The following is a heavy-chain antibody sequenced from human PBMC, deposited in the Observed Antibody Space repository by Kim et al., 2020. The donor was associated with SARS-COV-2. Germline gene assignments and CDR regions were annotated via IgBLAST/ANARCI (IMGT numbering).Heavy chain of an antibody. Sequence: ASVKVSCKVSGYTLTELSMHWVRQAPGKGLEWMGGFDPEDGETIYAQKFQGRVTMTEDTSTDTAYMELSSLRSEDTAVYYCATSAPVRGVIYYYYYGMDVWGQGTTVTVSS. V-gene: IGHV1-24*01. CDR1: GYTLTELS. CDR2: FDPEDGET. D-gene: IGHD3-10*02. CDR3: ATSAPVRGVIYYYYYGMDV. J-gene: IGHJ6*02.